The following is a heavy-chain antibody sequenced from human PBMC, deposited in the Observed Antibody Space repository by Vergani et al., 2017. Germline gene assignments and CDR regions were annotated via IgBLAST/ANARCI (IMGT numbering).Heavy chain of an antibody. CDR3: AGVVWWGSQSRPAYGMDV. Sequence: QVQLVQSGAEVKKPGASVKVSCKASGYTFTGYYMHWVRQAPGQGLEWMGWINPNSVGTNYAQKFQGRVTMTRDTSISKAYMELSRRRSDDTAVYYCAGVVWWGSQSRPAYGMDVWGQGTTVTVSS. CDR1: GYTFTGYY. CDR2: INPNSVGT. V-gene: IGHV1-2*02. D-gene: IGHD3-16*01. J-gene: IGHJ6*02.